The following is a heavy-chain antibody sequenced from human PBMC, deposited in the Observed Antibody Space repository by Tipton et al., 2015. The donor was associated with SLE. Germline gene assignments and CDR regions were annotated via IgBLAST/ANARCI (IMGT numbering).Heavy chain of an antibody. CDR2: ISSSSSTI. D-gene: IGHD6-13*01. V-gene: IGHV3-48*01. J-gene: IGHJ6*02. Sequence: SLRLSCAASGFTFSSYSMNWVRQAPGKGLEWVSYISSSSSTIYYADSVKGRFTISRDNAKNSLYLQMNSLRAEDTAVYYCARALAGSWVYYYYGMDVWGQGTTVTVSS. CDR1: GFTFSSYS. CDR3: ARALAGSWVYYYYGMDV.